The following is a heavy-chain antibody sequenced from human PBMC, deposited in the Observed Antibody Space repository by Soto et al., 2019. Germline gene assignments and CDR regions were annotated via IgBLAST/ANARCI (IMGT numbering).Heavy chain of an antibody. Sequence: GGSLRLSCAASGFTFSSYGMHWVRQAPGKGLEWVAVISYDGSNKYYADSVKGRFTISRDNSKNTLYLQMNSLRAEDTAVYYCAKDMLGDSSSWYDYWGQGTLVTVS. CDR1: GFTFSSYG. CDR2: ISYDGSNK. V-gene: IGHV3-30*18. J-gene: IGHJ4*02. D-gene: IGHD6-13*01. CDR3: AKDMLGDSSSWYDY.